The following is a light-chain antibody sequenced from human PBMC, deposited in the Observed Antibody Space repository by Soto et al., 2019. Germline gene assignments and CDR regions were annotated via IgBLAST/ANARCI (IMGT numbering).Light chain of an antibody. CDR3: QKYGSSPLIS. V-gene: IGKV4-1*01. CDR2: CAS. J-gene: IGKJ5*01. Sequence: IVMTQSPDSLAVSLGERATINCKSSQSVLYSSNNKNHLTWYQQKPGQAPRPLIFCASKRGTGIPDRFRGRGAWRDFTLTISGLEPEDFAVYYCQKYGSSPLISFGQGTRLEIK. CDR1: QSVLYSSNNKNH.